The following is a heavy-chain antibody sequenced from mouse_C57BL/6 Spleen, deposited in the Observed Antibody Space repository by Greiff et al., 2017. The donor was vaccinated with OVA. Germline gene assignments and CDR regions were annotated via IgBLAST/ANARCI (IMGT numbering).Heavy chain of an antibody. D-gene: IGHD2-3*01. CDR2: IYPGSGNT. CDR1: GYTFTDYY. CDR3: ARENGYYGWYFDV. V-gene: IGHV1-76*01. J-gene: IGHJ1*03. Sequence: VQLQQSGAELVRPGASVKLSCKASGYTFTDYYINWVQQRPGQGLEWIARIYPGSGNTYYTEKFKGQATLTAEKSSSTAYMQLRSLTAEDAAVYFCARENGYYGWYFDVWGTGTTVTVSS.